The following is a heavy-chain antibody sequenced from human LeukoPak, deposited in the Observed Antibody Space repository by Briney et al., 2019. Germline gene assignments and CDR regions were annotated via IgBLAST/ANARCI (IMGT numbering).Heavy chain of an antibody. CDR2: ISYDGNTE. D-gene: IGHD5-24*01. Sequence: GRSLRLPCAASGFTFSDHAMHWVRQAPGKGLEWVAVISYDGNTEFYADSVKGRFTISRDNSKNTLYLQMNSLRGEDTAVYFCARTPRDGYNSLEYWGQGTLVTVSS. CDR1: GFTFSDHA. V-gene: IGHV3-30*04. J-gene: IGHJ4*02. CDR3: ARTPRDGYNSLEY.